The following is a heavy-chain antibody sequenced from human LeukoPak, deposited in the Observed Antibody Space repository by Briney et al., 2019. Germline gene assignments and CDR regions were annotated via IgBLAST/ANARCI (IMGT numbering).Heavy chain of an antibody. D-gene: IGHD1-1*01. V-gene: IGHV3-23*01. J-gene: IGHJ4*02. CDR3: AKDKDPWKSTAISDFDY. Sequence: PGGSLRLSCAASGFTFSNYAMSWVRQAPGKGLEWVSTISLRGVSTYYANSVKGRFTISRDNSKNTLYLQMNSLRVEDTAVYFCAKDKDPWKSTAISDFDYWGQGSLVTVSS. CDR1: GFTFSNYA. CDR2: ISLRGVST.